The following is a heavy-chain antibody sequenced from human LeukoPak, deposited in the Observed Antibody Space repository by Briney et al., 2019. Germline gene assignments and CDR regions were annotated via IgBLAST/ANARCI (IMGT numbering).Heavy chain of an antibody. Sequence: GGSLRLSCEASGFTVSSNYMSWVRQAPGKGLEWVSFIYTGGDTCYADSVKGRFTISRDNFKNTVYLQMDSLRPDDTAVYYCARDPPVTTDYGMDVWGQGTTVTVSS. CDR1: GFTVSSNY. CDR3: ARDPPVTTDYGMDV. V-gene: IGHV3-66*02. CDR2: IYTGGDT. J-gene: IGHJ6*02. D-gene: IGHD4-17*01.